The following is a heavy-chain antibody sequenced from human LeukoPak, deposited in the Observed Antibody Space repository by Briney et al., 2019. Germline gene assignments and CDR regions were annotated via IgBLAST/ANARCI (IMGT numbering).Heavy chain of an antibody. J-gene: IGHJ4*02. CDR2: ISSSSSYI. CDR1: GFTFSSYS. D-gene: IGHD6-13*01. Sequence: GGSLRLSCAASGFTFSSYSMNWVRQAPGKGLEWVSSISSSSSYIYYADSVKGRFTISRDNAKNSLYLQMNSLTAEDTAVYYCARDRDSSSWAKFDYWGQGTLVTVSS. V-gene: IGHV3-21*01. CDR3: ARDRDSSSWAKFDY.